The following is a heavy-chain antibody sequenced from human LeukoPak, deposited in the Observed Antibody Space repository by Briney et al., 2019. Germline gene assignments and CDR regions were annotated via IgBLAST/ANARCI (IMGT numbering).Heavy chain of an antibody. D-gene: IGHD5-12*01. J-gene: IGHJ4*02. Sequence: PGGSLRLSCAASGFTFSTYDMNWVRQAPGKGLEWVSYISSSSSTIYYADSVRGRFTISRDNAKNSLYLQMNSLRAEDTAVYYCARGGYESDYWGQGTLVTVSS. V-gene: IGHV3-48*04. CDR1: GFTFSTYD. CDR2: ISSSSSTI. CDR3: ARGGYESDY.